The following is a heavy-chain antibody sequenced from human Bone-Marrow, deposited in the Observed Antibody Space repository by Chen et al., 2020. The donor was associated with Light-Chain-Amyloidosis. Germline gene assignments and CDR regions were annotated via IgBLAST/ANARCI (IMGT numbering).Heavy chain of an antibody. CDR1: GFAFSDSA. CDR3: AKGFGSGTYSSPGDY. J-gene: IGHJ4*02. V-gene: IGHV3-9*01. CDR2: ISRDTGRT. Sequence: EVQLVDSGGGLVQPGGSLRRPCSASGFAFSDSAMHWVRQAPGRGLQWVSGISRDTGRTYYADSVRGRFTVSRDNGKTSLFLEMNGLRPDDTALYFCAKGFGSGTYSSPGDYWGQGIMVNVSS. D-gene: IGHD3-10*01.